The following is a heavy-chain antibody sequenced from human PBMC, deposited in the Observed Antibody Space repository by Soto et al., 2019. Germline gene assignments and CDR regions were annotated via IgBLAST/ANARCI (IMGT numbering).Heavy chain of an antibody. CDR1: GYSFTNSW. Sequence: ESLKISCKGFGYSFTNSWIGWVRQMPGAGLEWMGIIHPGDSDTRYSPSFEGQVTISADKSISTAFLQWSSLKASDSAMYYCARNWNNYYYGMDVWGQGSTVTSP. CDR3: ARNWNNYYYGMDV. CDR2: IHPGDSDT. D-gene: IGHD1-1*01. J-gene: IGHJ6*02. V-gene: IGHV5-51*01.